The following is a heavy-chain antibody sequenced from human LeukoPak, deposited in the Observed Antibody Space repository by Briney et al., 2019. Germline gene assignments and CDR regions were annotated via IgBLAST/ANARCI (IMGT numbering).Heavy chain of an antibody. CDR2: ISGSGGST. CDR1: GFTFSSYA. CDR3: AKAFGGMVYYYYYGMDV. V-gene: IGHV3-23*01. J-gene: IGHJ6*02. D-gene: IGHD2-15*01. Sequence: GGSLRLSCAASGFTFSSYAMSWVRQAPGKGLEWVSAISGSGGSTYYADSAKGRFTISRDNSKNTLYLQMNSLRAEDTAVYHCAKAFGGMVYYYYYGMDVWGQGTTVTVSS.